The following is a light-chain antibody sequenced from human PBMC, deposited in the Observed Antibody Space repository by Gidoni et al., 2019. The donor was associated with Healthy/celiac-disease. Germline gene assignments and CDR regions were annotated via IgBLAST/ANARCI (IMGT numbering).Light chain of an antibody. CDR3: QQSYSTPYT. J-gene: IGKJ2*01. Sequence: IQITQSPSSLSASVGDRVTITCRASQSISSYLNWYQQKPGKAPKLLIYAASSLQSGVPSRLSGSGSGTDFTLTISSLQPEDFATYHCQQSYSTPYTFGQGTKLEIK. V-gene: IGKV1-39*01. CDR1: QSISSY. CDR2: AAS.